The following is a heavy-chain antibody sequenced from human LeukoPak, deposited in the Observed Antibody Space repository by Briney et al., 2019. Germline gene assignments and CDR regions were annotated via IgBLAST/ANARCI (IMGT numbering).Heavy chain of an antibody. J-gene: IGHJ4*02. V-gene: IGHV4-31*03. Sequence: PSETLSLTCTVSGGSISSGGYYWSWIRQHPGKGLEWIGYIYYSGSTYYNPSLKSRVTISVDTSKNQFSLKLSSVTAADTAVYYCATDTVVGSFDYWGQGTLVTVSS. CDR2: IYYSGST. D-gene: IGHD4-23*01. CDR1: GGSISSGGYY. CDR3: ATDTVVGSFDY.